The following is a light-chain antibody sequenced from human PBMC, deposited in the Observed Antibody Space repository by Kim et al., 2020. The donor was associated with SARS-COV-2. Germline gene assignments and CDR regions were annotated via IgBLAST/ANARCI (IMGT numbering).Light chain of an antibody. Sequence: WFKQKPESRPRDLLYSYSASNKGQGPGVPSRFSGSRDASANTGALLISGLQSEDEADYYCLIWQSNTWVFGGGTKLTVL. V-gene: IGLV5-37*01. J-gene: IGLJ2*01. CDR3: LIWQSNTWV. CDR2: SYSASNK.